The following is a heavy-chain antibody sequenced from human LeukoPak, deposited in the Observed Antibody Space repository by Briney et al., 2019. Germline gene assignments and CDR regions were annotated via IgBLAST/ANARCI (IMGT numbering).Heavy chain of an antibody. J-gene: IGHJ6*02. CDR3: ARVRDGYNYYYYYGMDV. V-gene: IGHV4-4*02. CDR2: IYYSGST. D-gene: IGHD5-24*01. Sequence: SETLSLTCAVSGGSISSSNWWSWVRQPPGKGLEWIGYIYYSGSTNYNPSLKSRVTISVDTSKNQFSLKLSSVTAADTAVYYCARVRDGYNYYYYYGMDVWGQGTTVTVSS. CDR1: GGSISSSNW.